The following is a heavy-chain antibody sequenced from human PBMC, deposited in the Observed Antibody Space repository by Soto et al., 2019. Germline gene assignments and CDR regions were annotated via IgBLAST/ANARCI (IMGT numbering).Heavy chain of an antibody. J-gene: IGHJ5*02. CDR1: GYTFTSDA. CDR2: INAGNGNT. Sequence: ASVKVSFKASGYTFTSDAMHWVRPAPGQRLEWMGWINAGNGNTKYSQKFQGRVTITRDTSASTAYMELSSLRSEDTAVYYCAGAVSPGYSSGWYVNWFDPWGQGTLDTVSS. CDR3: AGAVSPGYSSGWYVNWFDP. V-gene: IGHV1-3*01. D-gene: IGHD6-19*01.